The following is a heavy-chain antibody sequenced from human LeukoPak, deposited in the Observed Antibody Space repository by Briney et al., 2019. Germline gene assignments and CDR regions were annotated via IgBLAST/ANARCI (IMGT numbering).Heavy chain of an antibody. CDR2: INPNSGGT. V-gene: IGHV1-2*02. D-gene: IGHD3-16*01. Sequence: ASVKVSCKASGYTFTGYYMHWVRQAPGQGLERMGWINPNSGGTNYAQKFQGRVTMTRDKSISTAYLELSRLRSADTAVYYCARDRRFYLGQAAFGIWGQVTMVTVST. CDR1: GYTFTGYY. J-gene: IGHJ3*02. CDR3: ARDRRFYLGQAAFGI.